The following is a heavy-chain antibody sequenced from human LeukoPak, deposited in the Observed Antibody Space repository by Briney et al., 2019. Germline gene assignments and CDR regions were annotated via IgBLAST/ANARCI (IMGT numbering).Heavy chain of an antibody. Sequence: GGSLRLSCAASGFIFDDYAMHWVRHAPGKGLAWVSLITWDGGSTYYADSVKGRFTISRDNSKNSLSLQMNSLRAEDTALYYCAKDGKNYFDYWGQGTLVTVSS. V-gene: IGHV3-43D*03. CDR3: AKDGKNYFDY. CDR2: ITWDGGST. J-gene: IGHJ4*02. CDR1: GFIFDDYA.